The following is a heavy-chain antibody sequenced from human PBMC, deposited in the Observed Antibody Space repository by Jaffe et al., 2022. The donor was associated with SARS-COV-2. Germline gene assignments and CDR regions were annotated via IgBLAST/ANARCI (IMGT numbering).Heavy chain of an antibody. CDR2: IYYSGST. V-gene: IGHV4-39*01. D-gene: IGHD5-12*01. J-gene: IGHJ4*02. CDR3: ARGEDIETLGLFDY. Sequence: QLQLQESGPGLVKPSETLSLTCTVSGGSISSSSYYWGWIRQPPGKGLEWIGSIYYSGSTYYNPSLKSRVTISVDTSKNQFSLKLSSVTAADTAVYYCARGEDIETLGLFDYWGQGTLVTVSS. CDR1: GGSISSSSYY.